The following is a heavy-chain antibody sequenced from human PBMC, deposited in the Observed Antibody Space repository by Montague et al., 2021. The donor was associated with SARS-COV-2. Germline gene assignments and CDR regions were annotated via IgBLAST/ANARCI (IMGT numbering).Heavy chain of an antibody. V-gene: IGHV4-39*07. D-gene: IGHD2-2*02. CDR3: RVVPAGIPKGPNFYYMDV. J-gene: IGHJ6*03. CDR2: IYYTETTYYNPAPISGTT. CDR1: GGSFSTTRNY. Sequence: SETLSLTCTLSGGSFSTTRNYWNWIRQPPGKGLEWIGTIYYTETTYYNPAPISGTTNYNPSLKSRVTISVDTSKNQFSLKLSSVTAADTALYYCRVVPAGIPKGPNFYYMDVWGKGTTVTVSS.